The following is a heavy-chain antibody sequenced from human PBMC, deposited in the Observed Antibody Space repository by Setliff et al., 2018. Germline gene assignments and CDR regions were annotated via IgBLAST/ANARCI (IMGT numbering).Heavy chain of an antibody. CDR2: IYITGNP. Sequence: SETLSLTCAVSGASIRQTSYFWTWVRQPAGKGLEWIGHIYITGNPNVNPSLKSRVAMSLDNSGNQFSLNLQSVTAADTAVYYCTRLYYTSRALYFDIGGQGHPVTVS. V-gene: IGHV4-61*09. CDR1: GASIRQTSYF. CDR3: TRLYYTSRALYFDI. J-gene: IGHJ4*02. D-gene: IGHD3-3*01.